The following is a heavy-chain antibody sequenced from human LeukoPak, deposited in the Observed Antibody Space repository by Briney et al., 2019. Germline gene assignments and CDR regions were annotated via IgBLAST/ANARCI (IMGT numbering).Heavy chain of an antibody. CDR2: INSDGSST. J-gene: IGHJ5*02. Sequence: PGGSLRLSCAASGFTFSSYAMGWVRQAPGKGLVWVSRINSDGSSTNYADSVKGRFTISRDNAKNTLYLQMNSLRVEDTAVYYCASSSGGFNWFDPWGQGTLVTVSS. CDR1: GFTFSSYA. V-gene: IGHV3-74*01. D-gene: IGHD3-22*01. CDR3: ASSSGGFNWFDP.